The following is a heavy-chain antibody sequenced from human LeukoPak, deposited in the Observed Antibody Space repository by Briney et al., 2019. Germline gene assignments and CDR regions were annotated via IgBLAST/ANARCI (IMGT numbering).Heavy chain of an antibody. CDR1: GFTFGDYA. J-gene: IGHJ4*02. CDR2: IRSKAYGGTT. D-gene: IGHD6-19*01. Sequence: GGSLRLSCTASGFTFGDYAMSRVRQAPGKGLEWVGFIRSKAYGGTTEYAASVKGRFTISRDDSKSIAYLQMNSLKTEDTAVYYCTRDPNGIAVAFFDYWGQGTLVTVSS. V-gene: IGHV3-49*04. CDR3: TRDPNGIAVAFFDY.